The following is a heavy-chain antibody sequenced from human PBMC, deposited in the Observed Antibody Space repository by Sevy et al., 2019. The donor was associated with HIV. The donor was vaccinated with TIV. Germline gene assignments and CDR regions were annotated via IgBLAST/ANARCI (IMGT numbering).Heavy chain of an antibody. CDR2: ISYDGSNK. CDR3: ARDQGVVVVPVAIED. J-gene: IGHJ4*02. V-gene: IGHV3-30*04. Sequence: GGSLRLSCAASGFTFSSYAMHWVRQAPGKGLEWVAVISYDGSNKYYADSVKGRFTISRDNSKNTRYLQMNSLRAEDTAVYYCARDQGVVVVPVAIEDWGQGTLVTVSS. CDR1: GFTFSSYA. D-gene: IGHD2-2*02.